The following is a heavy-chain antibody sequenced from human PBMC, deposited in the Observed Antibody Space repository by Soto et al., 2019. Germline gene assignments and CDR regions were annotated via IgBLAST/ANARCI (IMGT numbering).Heavy chain of an antibody. D-gene: IGHD2-21*01. CDR3: VSDMQLWLLDS. CDR2: INPDGSVA. V-gene: IGHV3-74*03. CDR1: GLTCRSYW. J-gene: IGHJ4*02. Sequence: EVQLVESGGGLVQPGEALRLSCAASGLTCRSYWIHWVLHAPGKGLVWVARINPDGSVALYVDSVKGRFTISRDKAKNTLYLHMNCLRAEDTAVYYWVSDMQLWLLDSWGQVTLVTVSS.